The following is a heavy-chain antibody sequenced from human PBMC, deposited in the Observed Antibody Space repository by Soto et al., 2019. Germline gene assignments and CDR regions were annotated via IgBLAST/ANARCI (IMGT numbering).Heavy chain of an antibody. V-gene: IGHV3-33*01. J-gene: IGHJ6*02. CDR2: IWYDGSNK. CDR3: ARDTYSSSSLYYYYYGMDV. CDR1: GFTFSSYG. D-gene: IGHD6-6*01. Sequence: QVQLVESGGGVVQPGRSLRLSCAASGFTFSSYGMHWVRQAPGKGLEWVAVIWYDGSNKYYADSVKGRFTISRDNSKNKLYLQMNSLRAEDTAVYYCARDTYSSSSLYYYYYGMDVWGQGTTVTVSS.